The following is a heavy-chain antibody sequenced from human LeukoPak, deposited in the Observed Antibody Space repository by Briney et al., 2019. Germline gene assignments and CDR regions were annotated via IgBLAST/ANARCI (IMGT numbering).Heavy chain of an antibody. CDR3: AKDQYSRYYGMDV. V-gene: IGHV3-30*18. Sequence: PGGSLRLSCAASGFTFDDYAMHWVRQAPGKGLEWVALISYDGNDKYYADSVKGRFTISRDNSKNTLFLQMNSLRVEDTAVYFCAKDQYSRYYGMDVWGQGTTVTVSS. J-gene: IGHJ6*02. CDR2: ISYDGNDK. D-gene: IGHD4-11*01. CDR1: GFTFDDYA.